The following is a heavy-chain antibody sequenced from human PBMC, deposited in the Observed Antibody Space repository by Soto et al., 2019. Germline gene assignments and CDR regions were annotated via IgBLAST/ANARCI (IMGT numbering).Heavy chain of an antibody. CDR3: ARDTHDYGDYIDY. J-gene: IGHJ4*02. CDR2: ISYDGSNK. D-gene: IGHD4-17*01. Sequence: QVQLVESGGGVVQPGRSLRLSCAASGFTFSSYAMHWVHQAPGKGLEWVAVISYDGSNKYYADSVKGRFTISRDNSKNTLYLQMNSLRAEDTAVYYCARDTHDYGDYIDYWGQGTLVTVSS. CDR1: GFTFSSYA. V-gene: IGHV3-30-3*01.